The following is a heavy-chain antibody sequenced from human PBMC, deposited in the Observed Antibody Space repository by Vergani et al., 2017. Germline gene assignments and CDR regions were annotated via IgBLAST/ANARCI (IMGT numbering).Heavy chain of an antibody. D-gene: IGHD1-26*01. CDR1: GGSLSGYY. CDR2: INHSGTI. V-gene: IGHV4-34*01. CDR3: ARRAERWETLLRDDFYV. Sequence: QVQLKQWGPGLLKPSETLSLTCAVYGGSLSGYYWSWIRLPPGKGLEWIGEINHSGTINYNPTLKSPFNVSIDTSRDHFSLKLRSVSAADTAVYFCARRAERWETLLRDDFYVWGQGTFVTVSP. J-gene: IGHJ3*01.